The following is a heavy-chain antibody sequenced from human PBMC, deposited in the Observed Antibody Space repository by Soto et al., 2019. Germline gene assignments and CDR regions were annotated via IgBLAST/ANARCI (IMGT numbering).Heavy chain of an antibody. CDR1: GDSINTPHYY. J-gene: IGHJ4*02. V-gene: IGHV4-39*01. D-gene: IGHD3-10*01. CDR3: ATHQGYYGSGSYCFDY. Sequence: SETLSLTCTVSGDSINTPHYYWGWIRQPPGKGLEWIGSIYYSGSTYYNPSLKSRVTISVDTSKNQFSLKLSSVTAADAAVYYCATHQGYYGSGSYCFDYWGLGTQVTVSS. CDR2: IYYSGST.